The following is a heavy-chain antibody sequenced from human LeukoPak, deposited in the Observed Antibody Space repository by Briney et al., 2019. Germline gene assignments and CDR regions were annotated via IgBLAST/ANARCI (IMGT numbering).Heavy chain of an antibody. CDR1: GFTFSSYS. CDR3: AREYWNYGSGSYYFDY. J-gene: IGHJ4*02. Sequence: GGSLRLSCAASGFTFSSYSMNWVRQAPGKGLEWVSSISSSSSYIYYADSVKGRFTISRDNAKNSLYLQMNSLRAEDTAVYYCAREYWNYGSGSYYFDYWAREPWSPSPQ. CDR2: ISSSSSYI. V-gene: IGHV3-21*01. D-gene: IGHD1-7*01.